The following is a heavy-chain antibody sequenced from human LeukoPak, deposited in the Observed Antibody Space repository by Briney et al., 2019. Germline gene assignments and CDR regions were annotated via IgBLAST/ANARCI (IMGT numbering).Heavy chain of an antibody. J-gene: IGHJ3*02. D-gene: IGHD2-21*02. CDR1: GYSFTSYW. V-gene: IGHV5-51*01. CDR2: IYPGDSDT. CDR3: ARRVVTAISRAFDI. Sequence: GESLKISCKGSGYSFTSYWIGWVRQMPRKGMEWMGIIYPGDSDTRYSPSFQGQVTISADKSISTAYLQWSSLKASDTAMYYCARRVVTAISRAFDIWGQGTMVTVSS.